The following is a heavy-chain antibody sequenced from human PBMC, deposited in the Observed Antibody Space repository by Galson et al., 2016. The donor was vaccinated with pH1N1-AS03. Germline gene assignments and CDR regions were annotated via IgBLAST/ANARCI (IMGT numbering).Heavy chain of an antibody. CDR2: IKSKAHGGRA. V-gene: IGHV3-15*01. CDR3: TTDDYGDYRGTGAGTNDAFDM. D-gene: IGHD4-17*01. CDR1: GFTFSNSW. Sequence: SLRLSCAASGFTFSNSWMAWVRQAPGKGLEWVGRIKSKAHGGRADYAAPVKGRFTISRDDSKNTLYLQMNSLKTEDTAVYYCTTDDYGDYRGTGAGTNDAFDMWGQGTMVTVSS. J-gene: IGHJ3*02.